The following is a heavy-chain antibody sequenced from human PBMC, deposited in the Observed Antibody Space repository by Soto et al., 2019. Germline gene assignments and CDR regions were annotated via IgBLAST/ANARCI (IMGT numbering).Heavy chain of an antibody. CDR2: INPGDSEA. CDR3: ARRHTGSYFDGYNWCEP. Sequence: GESLKISFKVSGYSFTSYLICWVRQKPVKGLEWMGIINPGDSEARYSPSFQGQVTFSVDWRSGTAYLQWDKLKASDTAMYYCARRHTGSYFDGYNWCEPWGQGTLVTVSS. J-gene: IGHJ5*02. V-gene: IGHV5-51*01. CDR1: GYSFTSYL. D-gene: IGHD1-26*01.